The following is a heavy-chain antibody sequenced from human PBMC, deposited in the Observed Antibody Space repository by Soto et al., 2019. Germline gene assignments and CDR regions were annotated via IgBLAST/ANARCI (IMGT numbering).Heavy chain of an antibody. V-gene: IGHV1-46*01. D-gene: IGHD2-15*01. CDR1: AYTLTSYY. CDR2: INPSGGRT. J-gene: IGHJ6*02. Sequence: PSVKVSCKASAYTLTSYYMHWVRQAPGQGLEWMGIINPSGGRTSYAHKFQGRVTMTTDTSTSTVYMELSSLRSDDTAVYYCARGVCGGGSCYGPASYYYYYGLDVWGQGTTVTVSS. CDR3: ARGVCGGGSCYGPASYYYYYGLDV.